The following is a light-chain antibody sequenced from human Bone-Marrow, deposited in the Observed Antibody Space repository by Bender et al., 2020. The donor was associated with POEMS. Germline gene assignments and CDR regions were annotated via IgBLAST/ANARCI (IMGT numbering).Light chain of an antibody. CDR2: DVS. J-gene: IGLJ3*02. V-gene: IGLV2-14*03. CDR3: CSYSYVTGSTWL. Sequence: QSTLTQPASVSGSPGQSITISCAGTKNDIGDYDYVSWYQQHPGRDPRLIIYDVSHRPSGVSARFSASKSGNTASLTISGLHSEDEADYYCCSYSYVTGSTWLFGGGTRLTVL. CDR1: KNDIGDYDY.